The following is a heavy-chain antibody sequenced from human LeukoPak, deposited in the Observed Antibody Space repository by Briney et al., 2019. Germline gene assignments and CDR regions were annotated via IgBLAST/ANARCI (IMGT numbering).Heavy chain of an antibody. CDR1: GFTFSSYS. Sequence: GGSLRLSCAASGFTFSSYSMTWVRQAPGKGLEWVSSISSSSSYIYYADSVKGRFTISRDNAKNSLYLQMNSLRAEHTAVYYCAREGQQLGLSDYWGQGTLVTVSS. V-gene: IGHV3-21*01. CDR3: AREGQQLGLSDY. J-gene: IGHJ4*02. D-gene: IGHD6-13*01. CDR2: ISSSSSYI.